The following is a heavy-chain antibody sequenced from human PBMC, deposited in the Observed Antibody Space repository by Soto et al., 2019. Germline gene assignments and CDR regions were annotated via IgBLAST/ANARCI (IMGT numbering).Heavy chain of an antibody. CDR1: GGTFSSYA. V-gene: IGHV1-69*12. D-gene: IGHD4-4*01. CDR3: ARPDDYRNYYCGMDV. J-gene: IGHJ6*02. CDR2: IIPIFGTA. Sequence: QVQLVQSGAEVKKPGSSVKVSCKASGGTFSSYAISWVRQAPGQGLEWMGGIIPIFGTANYAQKFQGRVTITADESTSTAYMAMSSLRSEDTAVYYCARPDDYRNYYCGMDVWGQGTTVTVSS.